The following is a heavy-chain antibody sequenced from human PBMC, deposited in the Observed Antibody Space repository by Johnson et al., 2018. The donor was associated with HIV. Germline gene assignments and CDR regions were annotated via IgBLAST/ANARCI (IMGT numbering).Heavy chain of an antibody. CDR2: IAATGDT. CDR1: GFTFSNYD. V-gene: IGHV3-13*01. D-gene: IGHD3-10*01. Sequence: VPLVESLGGVVQPGGSLRLSCAASGFTFSNYDMHWVRQTAGRRLEWVSGIAATGDTYYPGSVKGRFTISRDNSKNTLYLQMGSLRTEDMAVYYCVRDRGTMLLDGAFDIWGQGTMVTVSS. CDR3: VRDRGTMLLDGAFDI. J-gene: IGHJ3*02.